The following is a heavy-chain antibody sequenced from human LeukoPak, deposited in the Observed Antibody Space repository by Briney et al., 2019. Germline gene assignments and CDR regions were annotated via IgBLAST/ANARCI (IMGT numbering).Heavy chain of an antibody. Sequence: PSETLSLTCAVYGGSSSGYYWSWIRQPPGKGLEWIGEINHSGSTNYNPSLKSRVTISVDTSKNQFSLKLSSVTAADTAVYYCARVYDSSGYYLLLPYYGMDVWGQGTTVTVSS. CDR3: ARVYDSSGYYLLLPYYGMDV. CDR1: GGSSSGYY. CDR2: INHSGST. D-gene: IGHD3-22*01. J-gene: IGHJ6*02. V-gene: IGHV4-34*01.